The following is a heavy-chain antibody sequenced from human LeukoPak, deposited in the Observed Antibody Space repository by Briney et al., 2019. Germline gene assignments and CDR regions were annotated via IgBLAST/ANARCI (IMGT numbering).Heavy chain of an antibody. D-gene: IGHD1-26*01. Sequence: TGGSLRLSCAASGFTFSSYAMSWVRQAPGKGLDWVSAISGSGGSTYYADSVKGRFTISRDNSKNTLYLQMNSPRAEDTAVYYCAKSSLVVEWELRDFDYWGQGTLVTVSS. J-gene: IGHJ4*02. CDR2: ISGSGGST. V-gene: IGHV3-23*01. CDR3: AKSSLVVEWELRDFDY. CDR1: GFTFSSYA.